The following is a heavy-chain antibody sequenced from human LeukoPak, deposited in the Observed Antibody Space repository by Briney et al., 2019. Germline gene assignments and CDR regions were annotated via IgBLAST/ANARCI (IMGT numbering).Heavy chain of an antibody. CDR1: GFSFNDYS. Sequence: GGSLRLSCVASGFSFNDYSMNWVRQAPGKGLEWVSGLSGSGSSAYYADSVKGRFTISRDNSKNTLYLQMNSLRPEDTAVYYCAKGLTNLGDDWGQGTLVTVSS. CDR2: LSGSGSSA. D-gene: IGHD3-9*01. J-gene: IGHJ4*02. V-gene: IGHV3-23*01. CDR3: AKGLTNLGDD.